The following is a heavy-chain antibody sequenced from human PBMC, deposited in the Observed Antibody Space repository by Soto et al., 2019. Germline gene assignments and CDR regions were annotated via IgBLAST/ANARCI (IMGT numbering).Heavy chain of an antibody. CDR3: VGTGPTDDY. Sequence: QVQLQESGPGLVKPSQTLSLTCTVSGAYVSSGDYYWSCIRQPPGKGLEWIGYIYTSGGSYYNPSLKGRLTISIDTSKNQFSLKLNSVTVADTAIYYCVGTGPTDDYWGRGTLVTVSS. V-gene: IGHV4-30-4*01. CDR2: IYTSGGS. J-gene: IGHJ4*02. CDR1: GAYVSSGDYY. D-gene: IGHD1-1*01.